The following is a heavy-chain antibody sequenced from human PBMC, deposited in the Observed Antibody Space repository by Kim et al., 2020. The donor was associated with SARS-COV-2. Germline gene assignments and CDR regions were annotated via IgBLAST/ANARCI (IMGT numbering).Heavy chain of an antibody. J-gene: IGHJ4*01. Sequence: GGSLRLSCAVSGFTFDDYSVHWVRQAPGKGLEWVSPISWEGGKTDYADSVKGRFTISRDKSKNSLYLQMNSLRSEDTAVYYCAKGGVYTSSGYGFVDYWG. CDR2: ISWEGGKT. V-gene: IGHV3-43*01. CDR3: AKGGVYTSSGYGFVDY. D-gene: IGHD6-13*01. CDR1: GFTFDDYS.